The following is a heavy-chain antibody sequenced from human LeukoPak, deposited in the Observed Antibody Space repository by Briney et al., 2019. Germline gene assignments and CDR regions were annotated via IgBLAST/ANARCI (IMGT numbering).Heavy chain of an antibody. Sequence: GGSLRLSCAASGFTFSSYSMSWVRQAPGKGLEWVSAISGSGGSTYYADSVKGRFTISRDNSKNTLYLQMNSLRAEDTAVYYCAKDRLLVTPCIAAAVPSYFDYWGQGTLVTVSS. D-gene: IGHD6-13*01. V-gene: IGHV3-23*01. J-gene: IGHJ4*02. CDR2: ISGSGGST. CDR3: AKDRLLVTPCIAAAVPSYFDY. CDR1: GFTFSSYS.